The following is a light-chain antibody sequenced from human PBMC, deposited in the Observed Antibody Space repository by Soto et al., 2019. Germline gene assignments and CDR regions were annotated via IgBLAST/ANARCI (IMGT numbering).Light chain of an antibody. CDR2: GAS. CDR3: HQYGSSQT. CDR1: QTVGSSF. V-gene: IGKV3-20*01. Sequence: DIVLTQSPVTLSLSPGERATLSCRASQTVGSSFLAWFQHKPGQAPRLLIYGASTRATGIPDRFSGSGSGTDFTLTISRLEPEDFAVYYCHQYGSSQTFGQGTKVDIK. J-gene: IGKJ1*01.